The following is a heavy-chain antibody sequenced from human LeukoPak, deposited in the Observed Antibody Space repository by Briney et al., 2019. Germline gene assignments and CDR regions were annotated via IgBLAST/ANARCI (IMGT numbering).Heavy chain of an antibody. CDR3: ARVKRYSRSDY. D-gene: IGHD6-13*01. V-gene: IGHV1-69*05. CDR1: GGTCSSYA. J-gene: IGHJ4*02. CDR2: IIPIFGTA. Sequence: ASVKVSCKASGGTCSSYAISWVRQAPGQGLEWMGRIIPIFGTANYAQKFQGRVTITTDESTSTAYMELSSLRSDDTAVYYCARVKRYSRSDYWGQGTLVTVSS.